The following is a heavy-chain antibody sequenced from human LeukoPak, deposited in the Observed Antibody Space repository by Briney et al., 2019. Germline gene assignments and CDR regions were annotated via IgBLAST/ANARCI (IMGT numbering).Heavy chain of an antibody. CDR2: ISGSGGST. CDR3: AKGGTSIADAFDY. Sequence: GGSLRLSCAASGFSFSSYAMSWVRQAPGKGLEWVSAISGSGGSTYYADSVKGRFTISRDNAKNSLYLQMNSLRAEDTALYYCAKGGTSIADAFDYWGQGTLVTVSS. V-gene: IGHV3-23*01. J-gene: IGHJ4*02. D-gene: IGHD6-6*01. CDR1: GFSFSSYA.